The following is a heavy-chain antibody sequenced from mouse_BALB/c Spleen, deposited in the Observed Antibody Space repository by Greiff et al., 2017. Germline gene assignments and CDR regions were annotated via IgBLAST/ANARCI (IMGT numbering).Heavy chain of an antibody. CDR1: GFAFSSYD. V-gene: IGHV5-12-1*01. J-gene: IGHJ1*01. CDR2: ISSGGGST. D-gene: IGHD2-1*01. Sequence: EVQRVESGGGLVKPGGSLKLSCAASGFAFSSYDMSWVRQTPEKRLEWVAYISSGGGSTYYPDTVKGRFTISRDNAKNTLYLQMSSLKSEDTAMYYCARQGGNYGYFDVWGAGTMVTVSS. CDR3: ARQGGNYGYFDV.